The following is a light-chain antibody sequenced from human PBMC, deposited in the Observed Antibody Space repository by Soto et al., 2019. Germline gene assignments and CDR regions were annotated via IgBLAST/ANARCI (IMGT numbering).Light chain of an antibody. CDR1: QSVSSN. J-gene: IGKJ4*01. V-gene: IGKV3-15*01. Sequence: EIVMTQSPATLSVSPGERATLSCRASQSVSSNLSWYQQKPGQAPRLLIYGVSTRATGIQVRFSGSGSGTEFTLTISSLQSEDFAVYYCQQYNKWPLTFGGGTEVEI. CDR3: QQYNKWPLT. CDR2: GVS.